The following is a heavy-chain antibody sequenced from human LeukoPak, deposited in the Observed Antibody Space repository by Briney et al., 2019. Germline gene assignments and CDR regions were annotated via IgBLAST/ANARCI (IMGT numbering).Heavy chain of an antibody. CDR3: ARHSGPNTATVRWFDR. V-gene: IGHV3-20*04. D-gene: IGHD5-12*01. J-gene: IGHJ5*02. Sequence: GGSLRLSCAASGFTFDDYGMSWVRQAPGKGLEWVSGINWNGGSTGYADSVKGRFTISRDNAKNSLYLQMNSLRAEDTALYYCARHSGPNTATVRWFDRWGQGTLVTVSS. CDR2: INWNGGST. CDR1: GFTFDDYG.